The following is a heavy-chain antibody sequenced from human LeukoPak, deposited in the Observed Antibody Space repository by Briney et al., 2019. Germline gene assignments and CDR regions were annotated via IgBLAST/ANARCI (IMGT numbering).Heavy chain of an antibody. D-gene: IGHD3-9*01. V-gene: IGHV1-2*04. J-gene: IGHJ6*02. CDR2: INPNSGGT. CDR1: GYTFTGYY. Sequence: ASVKVSCKASGYTFTGYYMHWVRQAPGQGLERMGWINPNSGGTNYAQKFQGWVTMTRDTSISTAYMELSRLRSDDTAVYYCARDLLGRDFDWLSQSYYYYGMDVWGQGTTVTVSS. CDR3: ARDLLGRDFDWLSQSYYYYGMDV.